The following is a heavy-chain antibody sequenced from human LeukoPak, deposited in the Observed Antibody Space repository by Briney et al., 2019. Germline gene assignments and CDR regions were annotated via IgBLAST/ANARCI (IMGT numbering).Heavy chain of an antibody. D-gene: IGHD2-21*01. CDR3: ARGLRGLYGMDV. V-gene: IGHV3-53*01. J-gene: IGHJ6*02. CDR1: GASISSINW. Sequence: PSETLSLTCAVSGASISSINWWSWVRQPPGKGLEWVSVIYSGGSTYYADSVKGRFTISRDNSKNTLYLQINSLRAEDTAVYYCARGLRGLYGMDVWGQGTTVTVSS. CDR2: IYSGGST.